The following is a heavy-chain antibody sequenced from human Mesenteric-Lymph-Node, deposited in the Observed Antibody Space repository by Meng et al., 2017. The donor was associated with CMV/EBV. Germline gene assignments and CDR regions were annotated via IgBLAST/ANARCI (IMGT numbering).Heavy chain of an antibody. CDR3: ARNGEIPFYDFWSGYYPYYYYYGMDV. CDR2: MNPNSGNT. J-gene: IGHJ6*02. V-gene: IGHV1-8*02. Sequence: ASVKVSCKASGYTFTGYYMHWVRQATGQGLEWMGWMNPNSGNTGYAQKFQGRVTMTRNTSISTAYMELSSLRSEDTAVYYCARNGEIPFYDFWSGYYPYYYYYGMDVWGQGTTVTVSS. D-gene: IGHD3-3*01. CDR1: GYTFTGYY.